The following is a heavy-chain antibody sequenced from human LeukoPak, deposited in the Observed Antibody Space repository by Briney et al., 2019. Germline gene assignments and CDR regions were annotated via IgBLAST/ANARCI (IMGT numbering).Heavy chain of an antibody. CDR3: ASRYGGYVGDRWVYYFDY. CDR2: IKQDGSEK. D-gene: IGHD5-12*01. Sequence: PGGSLLLSCAASGSTFSRYWMSWVRQAPGKGLEWVANIKQDGSEKYYVDSVKGRFTISRDNAKNSLYLQMNSLRAEDTAVYYCASRYGGYVGDRWVYYFDYWGQGTLVTVST. CDR1: GSTFSRYW. V-gene: IGHV3-7*01. J-gene: IGHJ4*02.